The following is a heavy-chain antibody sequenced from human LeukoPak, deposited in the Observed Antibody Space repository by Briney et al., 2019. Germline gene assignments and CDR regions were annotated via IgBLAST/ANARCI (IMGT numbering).Heavy chain of an antibody. V-gene: IGHV4-38-2*02. CDR2: IYHTGST. D-gene: IGHD1-26*01. CDR1: GYSISSGYY. J-gene: IGHJ5*02. CDR3: VIVGATLDWFDP. Sequence: PSETLSLTCTVSGYSISSGYYWAWIRQPPGKGLERIGNIYHTGSTYYNPSLKSRVTISVDTSKNQFSLKLSSVTAADTAVYYCVIVGATLDWFDPWGQGALVTVSS.